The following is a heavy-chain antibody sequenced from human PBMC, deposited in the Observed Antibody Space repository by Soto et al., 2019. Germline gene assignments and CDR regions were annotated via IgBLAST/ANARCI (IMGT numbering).Heavy chain of an antibody. Sequence: SETLSLTCTVSGGSMRNYSWTWIRQPPGKGLEWIGYIHYSGTTSFFPSYNPSLRSRVTISEDTSKNQFSLKLLSVTTADTAVYFCAAGEASSRNLAPYYLDFWGQGTLVTVSS. CDR1: GGSMRNYS. J-gene: IGHJ4*02. CDR2: IHYSGTT. CDR3: AAGEASSRNLAPYYLDF. V-gene: IGHV4-59*01. D-gene: IGHD6-13*01.